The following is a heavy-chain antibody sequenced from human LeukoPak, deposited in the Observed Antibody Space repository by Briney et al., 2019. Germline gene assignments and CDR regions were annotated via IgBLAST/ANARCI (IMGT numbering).Heavy chain of an antibody. D-gene: IGHD2-21*02. Sequence: QPGGSLRLSCAGSGFTFSRHSMNWVRQAPGKGLEWVSYISSSSSTIPYADSVKGRFTISRDNAKNSLFLQMNSLRAEDTAVYYCATGGHAYCGGDCYRMDVWGKGTTVTVSS. J-gene: IGHJ6*03. CDR2: ISSSSSTI. CDR3: ATGGHAYCGGDCYRMDV. CDR1: GFTFSRHS. V-gene: IGHV3-48*01.